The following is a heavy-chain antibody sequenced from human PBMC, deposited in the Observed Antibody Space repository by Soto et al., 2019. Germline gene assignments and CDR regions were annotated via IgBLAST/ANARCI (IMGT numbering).Heavy chain of an antibody. CDR1: GFTFSNYG. J-gene: IGHJ6*02. CDR3: ARDIESVTAKHFFYYYDMDV. D-gene: IGHD2-8*01. V-gene: IGHV1-18*01. CDR2: VSANNGHT. Sequence: QGQLVQSGAEVKKPGASVKLSCKASGFTFSNYGLNWVRQAPGQGLEWMGWVSANNGHTNYAQNLQGRVSMTTDTSTSTAYMELRGLTFDDTAVYYCARDIESVTAKHFFYYYDMDVWGQGTTVTVSS.